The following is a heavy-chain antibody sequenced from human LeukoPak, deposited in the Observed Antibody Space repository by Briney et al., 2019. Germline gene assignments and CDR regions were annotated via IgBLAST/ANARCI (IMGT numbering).Heavy chain of an antibody. CDR2: ISGSGGST. J-gene: IGHJ4*02. CDR1: GFTFSSYA. Sequence: GGSLRLSCAASGFTFSSYAMSWVRQAPGKGLEWVSAISGSGGSTYYADSVKGRFTISRDNSKNTLYLQMNGLRAEDTAVYYCAKDPDVLLWFGELYYWGQGTLVTVSS. V-gene: IGHV3-23*01. CDR3: AKDPDVLLWFGELYY. D-gene: IGHD3-10*01.